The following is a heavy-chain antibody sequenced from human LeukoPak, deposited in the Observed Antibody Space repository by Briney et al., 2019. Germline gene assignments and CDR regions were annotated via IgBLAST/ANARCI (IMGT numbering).Heavy chain of an antibody. D-gene: IGHD6-19*01. CDR1: GFTFSSYW. CDR3: ATDRPYSSGWYFTFDY. V-gene: IGHV3-7*01. CDR2: IKQDGGEQ. Sequence: GGSLRLSCAASGFTFSSYWMSWIRQPPGKGLEWVANIKQDGGEQYYVDSVKGRFTISRDNAKNSLYLQMNSLRVEDTAVYYCATDRPYSSGWYFTFDYWGQGTLVTVSS. J-gene: IGHJ4*02.